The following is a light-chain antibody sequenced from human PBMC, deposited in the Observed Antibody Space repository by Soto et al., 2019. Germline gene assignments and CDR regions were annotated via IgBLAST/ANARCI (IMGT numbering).Light chain of an antibody. Sequence: EIVMTQSPATLSVSPGERATLSCRASQTISSNLAWYQQKPGQSPRRLIHGASTRATGVPARFSGSGYGTDFTLTISSLQSEDFAVYYCQQYHNWPPQYTFGQGTKLQIK. CDR2: GAS. CDR1: QTISSN. V-gene: IGKV3-15*01. CDR3: QQYHNWPPQYT. J-gene: IGKJ2*01.